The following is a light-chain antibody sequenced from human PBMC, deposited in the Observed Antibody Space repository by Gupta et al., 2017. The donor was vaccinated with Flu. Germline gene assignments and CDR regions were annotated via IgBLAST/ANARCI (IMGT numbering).Light chain of an antibody. CDR3: KQARQTPFT. Sequence: VTPREPAAIYCGTSRCRRHKNIYNYLNWYLQKPGQAPQLLIYLGSNRASGVPDRFSGSGSGTDFTLTISRVEAEDVGIYYCKQARQTPFTFGQGTKVEIK. V-gene: IGKV2-28*01. CDR2: LGS. CDR1: RCRRHKNIYNY. J-gene: IGKJ2*01.